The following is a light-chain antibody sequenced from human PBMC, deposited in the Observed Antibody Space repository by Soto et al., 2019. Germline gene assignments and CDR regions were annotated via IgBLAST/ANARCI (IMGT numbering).Light chain of an antibody. Sequence: EIVLTQSPGTLSLSPGERATLSCRASQSVSTTYLAWYQQKPGQAPRLLIYGASSRATGIPDRFSGSGSGTDFTLTISRLEPEYFAVYYCQQYGSSRWTFGQGTNVDIK. CDR2: GAS. CDR1: QSVSTTY. CDR3: QQYGSSRWT. J-gene: IGKJ1*01. V-gene: IGKV3-20*01.